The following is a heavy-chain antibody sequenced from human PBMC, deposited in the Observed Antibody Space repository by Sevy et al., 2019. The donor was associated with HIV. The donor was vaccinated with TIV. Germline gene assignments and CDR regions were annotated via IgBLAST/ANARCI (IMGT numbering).Heavy chain of an antibody. Sequence: GGSLRLSCAASGFIFSNFGINWVRQAPGKGLEWVAIIWHDGTKKHYLESVKGRFTISRDNSKNTVYLQMNSLRVEDLGTYYCVRVTPDEDGTTLDSWGLGTLVTVSS. D-gene: IGHD4-4*01. CDR2: IWHDGTKK. CDR1: GFIFSNFG. V-gene: IGHV3-33*01. CDR3: VRVTPDEDGTTLDS. J-gene: IGHJ4*02.